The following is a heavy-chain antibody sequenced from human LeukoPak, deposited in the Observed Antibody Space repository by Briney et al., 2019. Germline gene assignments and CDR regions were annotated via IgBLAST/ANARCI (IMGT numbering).Heavy chain of an antibody. CDR2: ISGSGGST. D-gene: IGHD2-2*01. CDR3: AKGSGRVPAAKQPPFDY. V-gene: IGHV3-23*01. Sequence: PGGSLRLSCAASGFTFSSYAMSWVRQAPGKGLEWVSAISGSGGSTYYADSVKGRFTISRDNSENTLYLQMNSLRAEDTAVYYCAKGSGRVPAAKQPPFDYWGQGTLVTVSS. CDR1: GFTFSSYA. J-gene: IGHJ4*02.